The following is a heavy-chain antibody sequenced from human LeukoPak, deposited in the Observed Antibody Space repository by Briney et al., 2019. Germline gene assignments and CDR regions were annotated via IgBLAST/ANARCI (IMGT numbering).Heavy chain of an antibody. Sequence: GASMKVSCKASGYTFTSYGISWVRQAPGQGLEWMGWISAYNGNTNYAQKLQGRVTMTTDTSTSTAYMELRSLRSDDTAVYYCARQRYYYYDNSGFVSHAFHSWGQRTIVIV. D-gene: IGHD3-22*01. CDR2: ISAYNGNT. J-gene: IGHJ3*02. V-gene: IGHV1-18*01. CDR1: GYTFTSYG. CDR3: ARQRYYYYDNSGFVSHAFHS.